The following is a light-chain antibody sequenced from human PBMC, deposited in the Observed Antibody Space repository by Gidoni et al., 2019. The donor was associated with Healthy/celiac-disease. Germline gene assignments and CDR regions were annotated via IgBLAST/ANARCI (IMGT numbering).Light chain of an antibody. V-gene: IGLV2-14*01. CDR2: EVS. CDR1: SSDVGGSNY. J-gene: IGLJ3*02. CDR3: SSYTSSSTWV. Sequence: QSALTQPASVSGSPGQSITLSCTGTSSDVGGSNYVSWYQQHPGKAPKLMIYEVSNRPSGVPDRFSGSKSGNTAYLTISGLQAEDEADYYCSSYTSSSTWVFGGGTKLTVL.